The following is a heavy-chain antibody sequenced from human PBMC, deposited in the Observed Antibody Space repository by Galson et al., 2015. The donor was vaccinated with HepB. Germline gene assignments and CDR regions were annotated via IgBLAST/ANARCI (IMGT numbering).Heavy chain of an antibody. CDR2: ISAYNGNT. CDR3: ARDYITMIVVVADYFDY. J-gene: IGHJ4*02. Sequence: SVKVSCKASGYTFTSYGISWVRQAPGQGLEWMGWISAYNGNTNYAQKLQGRVTMTTDTSTSTAYMELRSLRSDDTAVYYCARDYITMIVVVADYFDYWGQGTLVTVSS. D-gene: IGHD3-22*01. V-gene: IGHV1-18*01. CDR1: GYTFTSYG.